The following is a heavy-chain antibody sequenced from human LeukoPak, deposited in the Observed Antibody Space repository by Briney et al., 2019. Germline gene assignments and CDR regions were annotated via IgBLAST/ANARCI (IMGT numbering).Heavy chain of an antibody. CDR1: GYTFTGYY. Sequence: GASVKVSCKASGYTFTGYYMHWVRQAPELGHEWMRWINPNSGGTNYAQNFQGRVTMTRDTSISTAYMELSRLRSDDTAVYYCARIGIYGDYVPDAFDIWGQGTMVTVSS. D-gene: IGHD4-17*01. CDR3: ARIGIYGDYVPDAFDI. J-gene: IGHJ3*02. V-gene: IGHV1-2*02. CDR2: INPNSGGT.